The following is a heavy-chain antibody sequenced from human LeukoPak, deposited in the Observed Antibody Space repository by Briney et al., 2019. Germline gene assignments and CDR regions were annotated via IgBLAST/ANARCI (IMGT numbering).Heavy chain of an antibody. J-gene: IGHJ5*02. Sequence: ASVKVSCKASGCTFTGYYLHWVRQAPGQGLEWMGWINPNSGGTNYAQKFQGRVTMTRDTSISTAYMELSNLRSDDTAVYYCARERGNYDILTAYYEGNWFDPWGQGTLVTVSS. CDR1: GCTFTGYY. CDR3: ARERGNYDILTAYYEGNWFDP. CDR2: INPNSGGT. D-gene: IGHD3-9*01. V-gene: IGHV1-2*02.